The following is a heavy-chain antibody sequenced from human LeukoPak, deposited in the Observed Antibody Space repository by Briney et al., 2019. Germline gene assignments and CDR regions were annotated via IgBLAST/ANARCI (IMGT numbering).Heavy chain of an antibody. Sequence: SETLSLTCIVSGGSISSCSWNWIRQPAGKGLEWIGRIHTSGSTNYNPSLKSRATMSVDTSKNQLSLKLSSVTAADTAVYYCARDASCYYDGSGYYLGYWGQGTLVAVSS. CDR2: IHTSGST. J-gene: IGHJ4*02. CDR1: GGSISSCS. D-gene: IGHD3-22*01. CDR3: ARDASCYYDGSGYYLGY. V-gene: IGHV4-4*07.